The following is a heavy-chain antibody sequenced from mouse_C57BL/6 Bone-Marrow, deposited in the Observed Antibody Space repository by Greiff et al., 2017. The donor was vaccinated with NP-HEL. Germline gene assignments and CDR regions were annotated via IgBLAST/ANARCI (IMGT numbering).Heavy chain of an antibody. J-gene: IGHJ3*01. CDR1: GFNIKDDY. V-gene: IGHV14-4*01. D-gene: IGHD1-1*01. CDR2: IDPENGDT. Sequence: SGAELVRPGASVKLSCTASGFNIKDDYMHWVKQRPEQGLEWIGWIDPENGDTEYASKFQGKATITADTSSNTAYLQLSSLTSEDTAVYYCSYYYCSSPAWFAYWGQGTLVTVSA. CDR3: SYYYCSSPAWFAY.